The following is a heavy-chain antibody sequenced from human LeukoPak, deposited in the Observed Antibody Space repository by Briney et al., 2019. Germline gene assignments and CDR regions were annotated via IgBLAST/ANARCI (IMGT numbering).Heavy chain of an antibody. CDR2: ISSDGSIT. J-gene: IGHJ4*02. CDR3: ARPYCSGGACYFPPDY. V-gene: IGHV3-74*01. Sequence: PGGSLRLACPASGLTLSNYWTHWVRQAPGKWLEWVSHISSDGSITTYGGSVEGRFTISRHNSKNTVYLQTNSLRVEDTAVYFCARPYCSGGACYFPPDYWGQGTLVTVSS. D-gene: IGHD2-15*01. CDR1: GLTLSNYW.